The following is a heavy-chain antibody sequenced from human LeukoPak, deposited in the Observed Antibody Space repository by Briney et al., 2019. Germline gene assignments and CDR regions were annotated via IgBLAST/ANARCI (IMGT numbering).Heavy chain of an antibody. V-gene: IGHV3-33*06. CDR3: AKSGSGWPDY. CDR2: IWYDGSNK. Sequence: GGSLRLSCAASGVTFSSYGMHWVRQAPGKGLEWVAVIWYDGSNKYYADSVKGRFTISRDNSKNTLYLQMNSLRAEDTAVYYCAKSGSGWPDYWGQGTLVTVSS. CDR1: GVTFSSYG. J-gene: IGHJ4*02. D-gene: IGHD6-19*01.